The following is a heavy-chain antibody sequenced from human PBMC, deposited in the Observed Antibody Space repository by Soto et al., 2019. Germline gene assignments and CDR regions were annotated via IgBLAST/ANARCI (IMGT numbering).Heavy chain of an antibody. Sequence: PGGSLRLSCAASGFTFSSYSMNWVRQAPGKGLEWVSYISSSSSTIFYADSVKGRFTISRDNSKNTLYLQMNSLRAEDTAVYYCAKEVRCSSICCYEGAYTWFDPWGQGTLVTVSS. D-gene: IGHD2-2*01. CDR1: GFTFSSYS. CDR3: AKEVRCSSICCYEGAYTWFDP. J-gene: IGHJ5*02. V-gene: IGHV3-48*01. CDR2: ISSSSSTI.